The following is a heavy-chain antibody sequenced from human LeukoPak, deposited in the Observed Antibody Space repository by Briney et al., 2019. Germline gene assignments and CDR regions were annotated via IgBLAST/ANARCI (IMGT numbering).Heavy chain of an antibody. V-gene: IGHV4-31*03. CDR1: GGSISSGGYY. D-gene: IGHD2-15*01. CDR2: IYYSGST. Sequence: SETLSLTCTVSGGSISSGGYYWSWIRQHPGKGLEWIGYIYYSGSTYYNPSLKSRLTISVDTSKNQFSLKLSSVTAADTPVYYCPRPYCSGGSCYAKPWGQGTLVTVSS. J-gene: IGHJ1*01. CDR3: PRPYCSGGSCYAKP.